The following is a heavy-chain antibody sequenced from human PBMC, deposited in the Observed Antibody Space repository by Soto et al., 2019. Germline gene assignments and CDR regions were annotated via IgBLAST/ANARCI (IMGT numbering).Heavy chain of an antibody. J-gene: IGHJ4*02. V-gene: IGHV1-69*13. D-gene: IGHD6-19*01. CDR2: IIPIFGTA. CDR3: ARYRVAGTRFDY. Sequence: ASVKVSCKASGGTFSSYAISWVRQAPGQGLEWMGGIIPIFGTANYAQKFQGRVTITADESTSTAYMELSSLRSEDTAVYYCARYRVAGTRFDYWGQGTLVTVSS. CDR1: GGTFSSYA.